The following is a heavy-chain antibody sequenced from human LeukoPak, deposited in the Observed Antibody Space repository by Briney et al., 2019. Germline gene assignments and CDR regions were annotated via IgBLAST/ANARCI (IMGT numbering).Heavy chain of an antibody. Sequence: PSQTLSLTCTVSGGSISSGSYYWGWIRQPAGKGLEWIGRIYTSGSTNYNPSLKSRVTISVDTSKNQFSLKLSSVTAADTAVYYCARGNGDYVGNYYYYYYMDVWGKGTTVTISS. CDR2: IYTSGST. J-gene: IGHJ6*03. CDR3: ARGNGDYVGNYYYYYYMDV. CDR1: GGSISSGSYY. D-gene: IGHD4-17*01. V-gene: IGHV4-61*02.